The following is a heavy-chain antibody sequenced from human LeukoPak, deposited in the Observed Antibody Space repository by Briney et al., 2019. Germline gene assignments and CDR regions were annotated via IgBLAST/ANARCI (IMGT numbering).Heavy chain of an antibody. CDR2: IYYSGST. Sequence: PSETLSLTCTVSGGSISSYYWSWIRQPPGKGLEWIGYIYYSGSTNYNPSLKSRVTISVDTSKNQFSLKLSSVTAADTAVYYCATYAGHYYDSSGYRHNVDAFDIWGQGTMVTVSS. J-gene: IGHJ3*02. CDR1: GGSISSYY. CDR3: ATYAGHYYDSSGYRHNVDAFDI. D-gene: IGHD3-22*01. V-gene: IGHV4-59*01.